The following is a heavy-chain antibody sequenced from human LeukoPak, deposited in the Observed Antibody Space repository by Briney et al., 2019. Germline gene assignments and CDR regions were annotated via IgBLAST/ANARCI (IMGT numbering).Heavy chain of an antibody. J-gene: IGHJ4*02. Sequence: GGSLRLSCAASGFTFSAYTLNWVRQAPGKGLEWVSSIKGSDNYIYNADSVAGRFNVSTDDAQNSIHLQMNSLRVEDTAIYYCAGSRSMSMNDKNLLYWGQGSLVTVSS. CDR1: GFTFSAYT. V-gene: IGHV3-21*06. D-gene: IGHD1-26*01. CDR3: AGSRSMSMNDKNLLY. CDR2: IKGSDNYI.